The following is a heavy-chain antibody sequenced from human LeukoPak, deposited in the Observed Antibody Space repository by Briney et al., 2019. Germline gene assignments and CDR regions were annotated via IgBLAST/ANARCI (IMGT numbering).Heavy chain of an antibody. CDR3: AREGERQSMVRGIIITDAFDI. D-gene: IGHD3-10*01. J-gene: IGHJ3*02. CDR2: IYHSGST. Sequence: SETLSLTCTVSGYSISSGYYWGWIRQPPGKGLEWIGSIYHSGSTYYNPSLKSRVTISVDTSKNQFSLKLSSVTAADTAVYYCAREGERQSMVRGIIITDAFDIWGQGTMATVSS. CDR1: GYSISSGYY. V-gene: IGHV4-38-2*02.